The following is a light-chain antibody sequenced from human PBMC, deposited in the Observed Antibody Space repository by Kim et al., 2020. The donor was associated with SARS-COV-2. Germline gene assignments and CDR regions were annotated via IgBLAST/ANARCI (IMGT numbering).Light chain of an antibody. CDR3: QQYGSSPPYT. CDR2: AES. CDR1: QRVSNSY. V-gene: IGKV3-20*01. Sequence: PGERATLSCRASQRVSNSYLAWYQQKPGQAPRLLIYAESRRATGVPVRFSGSGSETDFTLTINRLEPEDFAVYYCQQYGSSPPYTFGQGTKLEI. J-gene: IGKJ2*01.